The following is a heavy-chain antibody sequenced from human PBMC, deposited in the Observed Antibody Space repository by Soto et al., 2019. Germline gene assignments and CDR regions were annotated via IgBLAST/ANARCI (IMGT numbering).Heavy chain of an antibody. Sequence: QVQLVESGGGVVQPGRSLRLSCAASGFTFSSYGMHWVRQAPGKGLEWVAVISYDGSNKYYADSVKGRFTISRDNSKNTLYLQMNSLRAEDTAVYYCAKPKPSPFDYWGQGTLVTVSS. CDR3: AKPKPSPFDY. CDR2: ISYDGSNK. CDR1: GFTFSSYG. J-gene: IGHJ4*02. V-gene: IGHV3-30*18.